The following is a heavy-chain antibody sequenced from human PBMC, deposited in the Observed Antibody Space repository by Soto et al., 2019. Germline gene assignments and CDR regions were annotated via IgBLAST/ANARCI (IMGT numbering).Heavy chain of an antibody. CDR3: ARGFLWGKVMVRWYFDL. Sequence: QVQLVESGGGVVQPGRSLRLSCAASGFTFSSYAMHWVRQAPGKGLEWVAVISYDGSNKYYADSVKGRFTISRDNSKNTLYVKMNGVRAVDTAVYNSARGFLWGKVMVRWYFDLWGRGTLVTVSS. V-gene: IGHV3-30-3*01. J-gene: IGHJ2*01. D-gene: IGHD3-10*01. CDR1: GFTFSSYA. CDR2: ISYDGSNK.